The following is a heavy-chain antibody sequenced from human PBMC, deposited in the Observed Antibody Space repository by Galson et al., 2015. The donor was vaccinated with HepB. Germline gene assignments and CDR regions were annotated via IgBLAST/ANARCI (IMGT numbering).Heavy chain of an antibody. CDR2: ITGSGDST. Sequence: SLRLSCAASGFAFSSYAMSWVRQAPGKGLEWVSAITGSGDSTYSADSVKGRFTISRGNSKNTLYLQMNSLRAEDTAVYYCAKCTSSASCYTPVDYWGQGTLVTVSS. CDR1: GFAFSSYA. CDR3: AKCTSSASCYTPVDY. V-gene: IGHV3-23*01. D-gene: IGHD2-2*02. J-gene: IGHJ4*02.